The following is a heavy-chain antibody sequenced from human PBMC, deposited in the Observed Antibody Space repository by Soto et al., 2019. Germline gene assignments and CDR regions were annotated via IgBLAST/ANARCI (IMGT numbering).Heavy chain of an antibody. J-gene: IGHJ4*02. CDR2: IIPYYNTL. D-gene: IGHD6-13*01. V-gene: IGHV1-69*13. CDR3: ASGASRWYPYFFDS. Sequence: SVKVSCKASEGTFNSYAIAWVRQAPGQGLEWMGGIIPYYNTLNYAQKFQDRVTITADDSTNTVYMELSSLRSDDTAVYFCASGASRWYPYFFDSWAQGTLVTV. CDR1: EGTFNSYA.